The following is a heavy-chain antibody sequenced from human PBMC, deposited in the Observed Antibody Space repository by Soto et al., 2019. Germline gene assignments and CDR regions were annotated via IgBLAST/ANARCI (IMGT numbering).Heavy chain of an antibody. Sequence: QVQLQESGPGLVKPSQTLSFTCTVSGGSISSGGYYWSWIRQHPGKGLEWIGYIYYCGSTYYNQSLKSRVTISVDTSKNQCSLKLSSVNAADTAVYYCARAYGDYVEGSYYYYYMDVWGKGTTVTVSS. D-gene: IGHD4-17*01. CDR2: IYYCGST. J-gene: IGHJ6*03. CDR1: GGSISSGGYY. CDR3: ARAYGDYVEGSYYYYYMDV. V-gene: IGHV4-31*03.